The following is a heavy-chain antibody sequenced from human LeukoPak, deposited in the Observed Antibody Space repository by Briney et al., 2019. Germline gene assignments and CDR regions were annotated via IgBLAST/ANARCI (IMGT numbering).Heavy chain of an antibody. CDR3: ARVRPPYYYGSGSYYNVRVRDAFDI. V-gene: IGHV4-34*01. J-gene: IGHJ3*02. CDR2: INHSGST. CDR1: GGSFSGYY. Sequence: SETPSLTCAVYGGSFSGYYWSWIRQPPGKGLEWIGEINHSGSTNYNPSLKSRVTISVDTSKNQFSLKLSSVTAADTAVYYCARVRPPYYYGSGSYYNVRVRDAFDIWGQGTMVTVSS. D-gene: IGHD3-10*01.